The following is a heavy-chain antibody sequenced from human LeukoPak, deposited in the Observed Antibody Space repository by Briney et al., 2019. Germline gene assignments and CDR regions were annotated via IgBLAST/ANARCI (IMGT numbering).Heavy chain of an antibody. CDR3: AKSPSRSWREGFGAFDI. CDR2: ISGSGGST. D-gene: IGHD6-13*01. CDR1: GFTFSSYA. V-gene: IGHV3-23*01. J-gene: IGHJ3*02. Sequence: GGSLRLSCAASGFTFSSYAMSWVRQAPGKGLEWVSAISGSGGSTYYADSVKGRFTISRDNSKNTLYLQMNSLRAEDTAVYYCAKSPSRSWREGFGAFDIWGQGTMVTVSS.